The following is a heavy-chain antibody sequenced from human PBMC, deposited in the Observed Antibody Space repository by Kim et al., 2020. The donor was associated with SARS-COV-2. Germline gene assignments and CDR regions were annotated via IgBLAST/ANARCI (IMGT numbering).Heavy chain of an antibody. J-gene: IGHJ4*02. CDR3: ARSREEITIFGVVITPANY. CDR1: GGTFSSYA. Sequence: SVKVSCKASGGTFSSYAISWVRQAPGQGLEWMGGIIPIFGTANYAQKFQGRVTVTADESTSTAYMELSSLRSEDTAVYYCARSREEITIFGVVITPANYWGQGTLVTVSS. V-gene: IGHV1-69*13. D-gene: IGHD3-3*01. CDR2: IIPIFGTA.